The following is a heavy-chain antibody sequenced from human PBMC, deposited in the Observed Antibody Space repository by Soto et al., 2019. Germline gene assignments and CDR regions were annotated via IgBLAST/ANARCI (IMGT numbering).Heavy chain of an antibody. D-gene: IGHD1-7*01. CDR1: VYTLTKLS. J-gene: IGHJ6*02. Sequence: SVKASCKVPVYTLTKLSMHWVRQAPGKGLEWMGGFDPEDGETIYAQKFQGRFTMTEDTSTDTAYMELSSLRSEDTAVYYCATVGNWNFYYYYGMDVWGQGTTVTVSS. CDR3: ATVGNWNFYYYYGMDV. CDR2: FDPEDGET. V-gene: IGHV1-24*01.